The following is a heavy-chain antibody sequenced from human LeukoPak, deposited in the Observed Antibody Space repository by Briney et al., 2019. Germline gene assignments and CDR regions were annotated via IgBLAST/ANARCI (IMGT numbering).Heavy chain of an antibody. CDR2: ISYDGNNQ. D-gene: IGHD4-17*01. CDR1: GFIFCNYS. V-gene: IGHV3-30*18. Sequence: PGRSLRLSCAASGFIFCNYSIHWVRRAPGKGLEWVAAISYDGNNQHYGDPVKGRFTISRDNSKNTVFLQIDTLRTEDSAVYYCLKVSLPLTTSAVLGNWGQGTLVTVSS. CDR3: LKVSLPLTTSAVLGN. J-gene: IGHJ4*02.